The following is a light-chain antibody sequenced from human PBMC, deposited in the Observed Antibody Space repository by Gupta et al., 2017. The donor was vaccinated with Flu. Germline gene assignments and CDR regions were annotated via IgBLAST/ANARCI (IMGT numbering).Light chain of an antibody. Sequence: CYQHIPGTAPRRLNYKDNQRPSGVPDRFSGSKSGTSGSLAIGGLQSEDEADYYCAAWDDSLTALSADGSLTGLWVFGGGTKLSVL. V-gene: IGLV1-44*01. CDR3: AAWDDSLTALSADGSLTGLWV. CDR2: KDN. J-gene: IGLJ3*02.